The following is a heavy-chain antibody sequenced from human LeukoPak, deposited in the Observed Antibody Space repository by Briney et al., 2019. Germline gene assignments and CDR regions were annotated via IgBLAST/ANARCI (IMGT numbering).Heavy chain of an antibody. CDR2: IFNSETT. Sequence: SETLSLTCTVSGGSISGYYWSWMRQPPGKGLEWIGYIFNSETTDYNPSLESRVTISEDTSRNQFSLKLSSVTAADTAVFYCARSSTIFGQFDYWGQGTLVTVSS. J-gene: IGHJ4*02. V-gene: IGHV4-59*08. CDR1: GGSISGYY. D-gene: IGHD3-3*01. CDR3: ARSSTIFGQFDY.